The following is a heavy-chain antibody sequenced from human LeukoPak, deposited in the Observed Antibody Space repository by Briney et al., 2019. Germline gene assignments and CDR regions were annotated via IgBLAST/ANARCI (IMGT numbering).Heavy chain of an antibody. Sequence: VASVKVSCKASGYTLTNYNISWVRQAPGQGLEWMGWISAYNGNTNYAQKPQGRVTMTTDTSTSTAYMELRSLRSDDTAVYYCARDRSGYDSLFDYWGQGTLVTVSS. V-gene: IGHV1-18*01. J-gene: IGHJ4*02. CDR1: GYTLTNYN. D-gene: IGHD5-12*01. CDR2: ISAYNGNT. CDR3: ARDRSGYDSLFDY.